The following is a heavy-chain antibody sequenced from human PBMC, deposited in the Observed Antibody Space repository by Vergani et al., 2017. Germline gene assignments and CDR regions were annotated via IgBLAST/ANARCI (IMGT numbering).Heavy chain of an antibody. CDR1: GFTFSTYG. CDR3: ARLGGIAAAGFDY. V-gene: IGHV3-33*01. CDR2: IWYDGSNK. D-gene: IGHD6-13*01. Sequence: QVQLVESGGGVVQPGRSLRLSCAASGFTFSTYGMHWVRQTPGKGLEWVAVIWYDGSNKYYADSVKGRFTISRDNSKNTLYLQMNSLRAEDTAVYYCARLGGIAAAGFDYWGQGTLVTVSS. J-gene: IGHJ4*02.